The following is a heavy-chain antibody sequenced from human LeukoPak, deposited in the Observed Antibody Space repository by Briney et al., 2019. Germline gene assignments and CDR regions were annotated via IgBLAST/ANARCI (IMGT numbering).Heavy chain of an antibody. CDR2: IYYSGST. CDR3: ARELGSSWHYNWFDP. D-gene: IGHD6-13*01. Sequence: PSETLSLTCTVSGGSISSYYWSWIRQPPGKGLEWIGYIYYSGSTNYNPSLKSRVTISVDTSKNQFSLKLSSVTAADTAVYYCARELGSSWHYNWFDPWGQGTLVTVSS. J-gene: IGHJ5*02. CDR1: GGSISSYY. V-gene: IGHV4-59*01.